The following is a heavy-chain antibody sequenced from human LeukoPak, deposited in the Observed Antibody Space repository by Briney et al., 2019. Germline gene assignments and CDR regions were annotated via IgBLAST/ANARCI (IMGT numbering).Heavy chain of an antibody. Sequence: ASVKVSCKASGYTFTGYYMHWVRQAPGQGLEWMGWINPNSGGTNYAQKFQGWVTMTRDTSISTAYMELSRLRSDDTAVYYCARGGHCSGGSCYFFFDIWGQGTMVTVSS. CDR3: ARGGHCSGGSCYFFFDI. CDR2: INPNSGGT. V-gene: IGHV1-2*04. D-gene: IGHD2-15*01. CDR1: GYTFTGYY. J-gene: IGHJ3*02.